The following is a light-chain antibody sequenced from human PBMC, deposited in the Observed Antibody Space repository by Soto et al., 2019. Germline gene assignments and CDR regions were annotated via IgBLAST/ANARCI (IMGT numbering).Light chain of an antibody. Sequence: EMVMTHSPSTLSLSPVERVTLSCRASQSVSSRLAWYHQKPGQSPRLLIYGAYTWATGIPDRFSGSGSGTDFTLTISRLEPEHFAAYYCPPHALPPRASGQPTPPELK. J-gene: IGKJ5*01. V-gene: IGKV3-20*01. CDR1: QSVSSR. CDR3: PPHALPPRA. CDR2: GAY.